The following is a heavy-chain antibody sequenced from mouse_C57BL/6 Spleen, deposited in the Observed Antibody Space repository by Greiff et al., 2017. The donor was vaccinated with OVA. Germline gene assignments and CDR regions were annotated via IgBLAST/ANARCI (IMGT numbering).Heavy chain of an antibody. CDR2: ISYDGSN. CDR1: GYSITSGYY. Sequence: EVHLVESGPGLVKPSQSLSLTCSVTGYSITSGYYWNWIRQFPGNKLEWMGYISYDGSNNYNPSLKNRISITRDTSKNQFFLKLNSVTTEDTATYYCARWGGYYTNYFDYWGQGTTLTVSS. V-gene: IGHV3-6*01. CDR3: ARWGGYYTNYFDY. D-gene: IGHD2-3*01. J-gene: IGHJ2*01.